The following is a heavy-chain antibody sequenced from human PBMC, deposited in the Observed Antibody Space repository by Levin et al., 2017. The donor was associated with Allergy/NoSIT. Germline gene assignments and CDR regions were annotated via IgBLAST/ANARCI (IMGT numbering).Heavy chain of an antibody. Sequence: PSETLSLTCTVSGGSISSGGYYWSWIRQHPGKGLEWIGYIYYSGSTYYNPSLKSRVTISVDTSKNQFSLKLSSVTAADTAVYYCARETVMGSTSGYADYWGQGTLVTVSS. CDR2: IYYSGST. CDR3: ARETVMGSTSGYADY. CDR1: GGSISSGGYY. J-gene: IGHJ4*02. V-gene: IGHV4-31*03. D-gene: IGHD2-2*01.